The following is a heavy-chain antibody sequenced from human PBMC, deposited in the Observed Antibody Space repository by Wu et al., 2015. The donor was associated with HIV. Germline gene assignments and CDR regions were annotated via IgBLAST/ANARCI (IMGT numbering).Heavy chain of an antibody. CDR2: INSNRGGT. V-gene: IGHV1-2*02. Sequence: QVQLLQSGAEVKKPGASVIISCKASGYTFTDYYIYWVRQAPGQGPEWMGWINSNRGGTKYAQKFRGRVTMARDTSISTAYMELRGLKFDDTSIYYCAISADFSGVSDYYYMGVWGKGTAVTVSS. J-gene: IGHJ6*03. CDR3: AISADFSGVSDYYYMGV. CDR1: GYTFTDYY. D-gene: IGHD3-10*01.